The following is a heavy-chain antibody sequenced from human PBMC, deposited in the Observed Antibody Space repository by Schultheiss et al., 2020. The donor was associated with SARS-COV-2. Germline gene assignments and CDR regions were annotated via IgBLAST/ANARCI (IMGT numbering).Heavy chain of an antibody. V-gene: IGHV4-38-2*02. D-gene: IGHD3-10*01. J-gene: IGHJ4*02. CDR3: ARDLGESGGY. Sequence: SETLSLTCTVSGGSISSGYYWGWIRQPPGKGLEWIGSIYHSGSTYYNPSLKSRVTISVDTSKNQFSLKLSSVTAADTAVYYCARDLGESGGYWGQGTLVTVSS. CDR2: IYHSGST. CDR1: GGSISSGYY.